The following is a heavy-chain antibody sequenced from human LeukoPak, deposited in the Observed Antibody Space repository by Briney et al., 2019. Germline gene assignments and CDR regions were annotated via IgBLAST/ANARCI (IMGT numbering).Heavy chain of an antibody. CDR2: ISGSGGST. CDR1: GFTFSSYA. Sequence: GGSLRLSCAASGFTFSSYAMIWVRQAPGQGLEWVSAISGSGGSTYYADPVKGRFTISRDNSKNTLYLQMTSLRAEDTAVYYCAKDGSTSLNWNYVSFWNYWGQGTLVTVSS. D-gene: IGHD1-7*01. CDR3: AKDGSTSLNWNYVSFWNY. J-gene: IGHJ4*02. V-gene: IGHV3-23*01.